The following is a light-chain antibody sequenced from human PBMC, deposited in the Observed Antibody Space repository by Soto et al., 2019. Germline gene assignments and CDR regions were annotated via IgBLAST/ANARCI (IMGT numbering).Light chain of an antibody. CDR1: QGISSY. J-gene: IGKJ1*01. CDR2: AAS. V-gene: IGKV1-9*01. Sequence: IQMTQSPSSLSAYVGDRVTITCRVSQGISSYLAWYQQKPGKAPKLLIYAASTLQSGVPSRFSGSGSGTEFTLTINNLQPEDLATYYCQQSYSAPPWTFGQGTKVDI. CDR3: QQSYSAPPWT.